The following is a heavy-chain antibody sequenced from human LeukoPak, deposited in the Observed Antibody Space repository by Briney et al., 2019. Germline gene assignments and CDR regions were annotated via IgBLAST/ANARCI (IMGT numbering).Heavy chain of an antibody. CDR2: IIPIFGTA. D-gene: IGHD2-15*01. J-gene: IGHJ3*02. V-gene: IGHV1-69*06. CDR3: ARENLVVVAATGAFDI. CDR1: GGTFSSYA. Sequence: GASVKVSCKASGGTFSSYAISWVRQAPGQGLEWMGGIIPIFGTANYAQKFQGRVTITADKSTSTAYMELSSLRSEDTAVYYCARENLVVVAATGAFDIWGQGTMVTVSS.